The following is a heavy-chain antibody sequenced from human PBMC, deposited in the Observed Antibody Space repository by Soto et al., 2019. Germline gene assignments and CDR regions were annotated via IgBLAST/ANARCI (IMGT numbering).Heavy chain of an antibody. V-gene: IGHV1-2*04. CDR2: INPNSGGT. Sequence: ASVKVSCKASGYTFTGYYMHWVRQAPGQGLEWMGWINPNSGGTNYAQKFQGWVTMTRDTSISTAYMELSRLRSDDTAVYYCARGGYCSGGSCSTPYYYYMDVWGKGTTVNVSS. CDR3: ARGGYCSGGSCSTPYYYYMDV. J-gene: IGHJ6*03. D-gene: IGHD2-15*01. CDR1: GYTFTGYY.